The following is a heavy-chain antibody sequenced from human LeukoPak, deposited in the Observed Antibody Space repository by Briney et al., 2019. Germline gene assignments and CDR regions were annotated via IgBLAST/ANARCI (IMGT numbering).Heavy chain of an antibody. V-gene: IGHV3-23*01. CDR1: GFTFSSYA. D-gene: IGHD3-10*01. CDR2: ISGSGGST. Sequence: GGSLRLSCAASGFTFSSYAMSWVRQAPGKGLGWVSAISGSGGSTYYADSVKGRFTISRDNSKNTLYLQMNSLRAEDTAVYYCANSGITMVRGVIIAVDYWGQGTLVTVSS. CDR3: ANSGITMVRGVIIAVDY. J-gene: IGHJ4*02.